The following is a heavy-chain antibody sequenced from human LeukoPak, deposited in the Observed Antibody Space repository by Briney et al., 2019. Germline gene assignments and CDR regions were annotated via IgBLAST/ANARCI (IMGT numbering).Heavy chain of an antibody. D-gene: IGHD3-10*01. Sequence: GGSLRLSCAASGFTFSNAWMSWVRQAPGKGREWVGRIKSKTDGGTKDYAAAVKGRFTISRDDSKNTLYLQMNSLKTEDTAVYYCTTDLGSKGFGEFIDYWGQGTLVTVSS. J-gene: IGHJ4*02. CDR2: IKSKTDGGTK. CDR1: GFTFSNAW. V-gene: IGHV3-15*01. CDR3: TTDLGSKGFGEFIDY.